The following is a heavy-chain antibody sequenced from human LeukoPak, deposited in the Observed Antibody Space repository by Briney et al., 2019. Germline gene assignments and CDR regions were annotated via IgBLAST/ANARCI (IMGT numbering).Heavy chain of an antibody. Sequence: PGGSLRLSCAASGFTFSSYSMNWVRQAPGKGLEWVSYISSSSSTIYYADSVKGRFTISRDNAKNSLYLQMNSLRAEDTAVYYCASSPPQIIAAAGTFDYWGQGTLVTVSS. CDR2: ISSSSSTI. V-gene: IGHV3-48*04. J-gene: IGHJ4*02. CDR1: GFTFSSYS. D-gene: IGHD6-13*01. CDR3: ASSPPQIIAAAGTFDY.